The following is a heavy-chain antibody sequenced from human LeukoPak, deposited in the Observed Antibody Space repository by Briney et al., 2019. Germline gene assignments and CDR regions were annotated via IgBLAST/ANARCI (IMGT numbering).Heavy chain of an antibody. CDR3: AKERDYYDSSGYYYY. CDR1: GFIFSSYR. D-gene: IGHD3-22*01. J-gene: IGHJ4*02. V-gene: IGHV3-21*01. Sequence: GGSLRLSCAASGFIFSSYRVNWVRQAPGKGLEWVAVSSSDRSYLYYADSVKGRFTISRDNAKNSLYLQMNSLRAEDTAVYYCAKERDYYDSSGYYYYWGQGTLVTVSS. CDR2: SSSDRSYL.